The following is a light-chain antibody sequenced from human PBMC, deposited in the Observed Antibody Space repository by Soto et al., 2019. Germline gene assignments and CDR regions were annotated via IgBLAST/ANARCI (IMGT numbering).Light chain of an antibody. V-gene: IGKV3-20*01. J-gene: IGKJ1*01. CDR3: QQYGSSPRT. Sequence: EIVLTQSPGTLSLSPGERATLSCRASQSVSNNYLAWYKQKPGQAPRLLIYGASSRATGIPDRFSGSGSGTEFPITISGLEPEDFAVFYCQQYGSSPRTCGHGSMVEIK. CDR1: QSVSNNY. CDR2: GAS.